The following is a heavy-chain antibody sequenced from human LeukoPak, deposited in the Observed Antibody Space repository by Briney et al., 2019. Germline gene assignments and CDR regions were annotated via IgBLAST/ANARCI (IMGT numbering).Heavy chain of an antibody. V-gene: IGHV3-33*06. CDR1: GFTFSSYG. CDR3: AKNATKNVDYFDY. J-gene: IGHJ4*02. D-gene: IGHD5-24*01. Sequence: GSLRLSCAASGFTFSSYGMHWVRRAPGKGLEWVAVLWYDGSNKYYADSVKGRFTISRDNSKNTLYLQMNSMRAEDTAVYYCAKNATKNVDYFDYWGQGTLVTVSS. CDR2: LWYDGSNK.